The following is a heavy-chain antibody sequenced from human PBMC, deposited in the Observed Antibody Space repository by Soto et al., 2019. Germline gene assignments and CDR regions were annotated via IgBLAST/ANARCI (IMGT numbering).Heavy chain of an antibody. CDR3: ARDLGDYAEGYFDY. Sequence: GGSLRLSCAASGFTFSSYSMNWVRQAPGKGLEWVSYISSSSSTIYYADSVKGRFTISRDNAKNSLYLQMNSLRAEDTAVYYCARDLGDYAEGYFDYWGQGTLVTVSS. CDR2: ISSSSSTI. V-gene: IGHV3-48*01. D-gene: IGHD4-17*01. CDR1: GFTFSSYS. J-gene: IGHJ4*02.